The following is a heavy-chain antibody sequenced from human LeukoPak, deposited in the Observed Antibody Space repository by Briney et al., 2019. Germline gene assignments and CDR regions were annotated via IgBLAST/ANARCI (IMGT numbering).Heavy chain of an antibody. CDR1: GFTFSSYA. Sequence: GGSLRLSCAAAGFTFSSYAMSWVRQAPGKGLEWVSGISGSGGSTYYADSVKGRFIISRDNSKNTLYLQMNSLRAEDTAVYYCAKLEYDFWSGSFDYWGQGTPVTVSS. J-gene: IGHJ4*02. D-gene: IGHD3-3*01. CDR2: ISGSGGST. CDR3: AKLEYDFWSGSFDY. V-gene: IGHV3-23*01.